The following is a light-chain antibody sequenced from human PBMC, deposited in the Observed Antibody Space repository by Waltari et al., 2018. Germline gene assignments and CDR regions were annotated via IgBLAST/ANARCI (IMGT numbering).Light chain of an antibody. Sequence: NFMLTQPHSVSESPGKTVTISCTCSSGTIASNNVPWYQQRPGSAPTTVIYEDNQRPSGVPDRFSGSIDSSSNSASLTISGLKTEDEADYYCQSYDVPRGVFGGGTKLTVL. J-gene: IGLJ3*02. V-gene: IGLV6-57*04. CDR3: QSYDVPRGV. CDR2: EDN. CDR1: SGTIASNN.